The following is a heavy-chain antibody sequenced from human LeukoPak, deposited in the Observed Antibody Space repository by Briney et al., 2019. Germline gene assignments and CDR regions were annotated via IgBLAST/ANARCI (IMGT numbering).Heavy chain of an antibody. V-gene: IGHV4-59*12. CDR3: ARDPMAENWFDP. Sequence: SETLSLTCTVSGGSINNYYWSWIRQPPGKGLEWIGYIYYSGTTNYNPSLKSRVTMSVDTSKNQFSLKLSSVTAADTAVYYCARDPMAENWFDPWGQGTLVTVSS. CDR2: IYYSGTT. J-gene: IGHJ5*02. CDR1: GGSINNYY. D-gene: IGHD1-14*01.